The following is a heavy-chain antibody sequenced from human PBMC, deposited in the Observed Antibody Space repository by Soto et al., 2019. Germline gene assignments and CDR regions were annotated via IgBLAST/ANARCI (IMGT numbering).Heavy chain of an antibody. CDR3: ERVKPPMVRGDHYYYYYGMDV. CDR2: INPNSGGT. J-gene: IGHJ6*02. V-gene: IGHV1-2*04. CDR1: GYTFTGYY. D-gene: IGHD3-10*01. Sequence: QVQLVQSGAEVKKPGASVQVSCKASGYTFTGYYMHWVRQAPGQGLEWMGWINPNSGGTNYAQKCQGWVTMTRDTSISTAYMELSRLRSDDTAVYYCERVKPPMVRGDHYYYYYGMDVWGQGTTVTVSS.